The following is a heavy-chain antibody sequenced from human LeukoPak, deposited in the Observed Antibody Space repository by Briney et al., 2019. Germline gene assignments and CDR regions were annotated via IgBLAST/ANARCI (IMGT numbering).Heavy chain of an antibody. Sequence: SETLSLTCTVSDDSITIYYWTWIRQPPGKGLEWIGYIDHTGITNYNPSLNSRVTISRDTSKNHFSLELSSATAADTAVYYCARSDYGDYDLLTWFDPWGQGTLVTVSS. V-gene: IGHV4-59*01. CDR2: IDHTGIT. D-gene: IGHD4-17*01. CDR1: DDSITIYY. CDR3: ARSDYGDYDLLTWFDP. J-gene: IGHJ5*02.